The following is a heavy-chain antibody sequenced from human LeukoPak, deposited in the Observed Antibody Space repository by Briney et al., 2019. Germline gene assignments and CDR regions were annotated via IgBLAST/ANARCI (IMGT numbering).Heavy chain of an antibody. CDR2: ISGSGGST. CDR3: AKDAVGYFDWLLFTYWFDP. J-gene: IGHJ5*02. V-gene: IGHV3-23*01. CDR1: GGSFSGYY. Sequence: PSETLSLTCAVYGGSFSGYYWSWVRQAPGKGLEWVSAISGSGGSTYYADSVKGRFTISRDNSKNTLYLQMNSLRAEDTAVYYCAKDAVGYFDWLLFTYWFDPWGQGTLVTVSS. D-gene: IGHD3-9*01.